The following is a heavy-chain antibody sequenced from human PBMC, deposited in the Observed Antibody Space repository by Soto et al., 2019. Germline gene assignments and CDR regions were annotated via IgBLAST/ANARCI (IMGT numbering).Heavy chain of an antibody. CDR3: ARSTVDYCSSTSCYTNWFDP. CDR1: GGSISSYY. V-gene: IGHV4-59*08. D-gene: IGHD2-2*02. J-gene: IGHJ5*02. Sequence: SETLSLTCTVSGGSISSYYWSWIRQPPGKGLEWIGYIYYSGSTNYNPSLKSRVTISVDTSKNQFSLKLSSVTAADTAVYYCARSTVDYCSSTSCYTNWFDPWGQGTLVTVSS. CDR2: IYYSGST.